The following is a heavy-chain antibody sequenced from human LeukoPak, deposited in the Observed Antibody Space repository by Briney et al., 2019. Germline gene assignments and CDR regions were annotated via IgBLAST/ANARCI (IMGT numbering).Heavy chain of an antibody. Sequence: AGGSLRLSCAASGFILSIYNMNWVREAPGGGLEWVSYISRSSSTIYYADSVKRRFTISRDNPQNSLYLQMNSLRDEDTAVYYCARDRHTVRGIIRHNWFDPWGQGALVTVS. V-gene: IGHV3-48*02. J-gene: IGHJ5*02. CDR3: ARDRHTVRGIIRHNWFDP. CDR1: GFILSIYN. CDR2: ISRSSSTI. D-gene: IGHD3-10*01.